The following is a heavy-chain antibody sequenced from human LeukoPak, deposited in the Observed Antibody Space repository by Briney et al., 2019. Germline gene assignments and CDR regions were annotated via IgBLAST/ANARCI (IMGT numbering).Heavy chain of an antibody. D-gene: IGHD4-17*01. Sequence: GGSLRLSCAASGFTFSSYGMHWVRQAPGKGLEWVAVIWYDGSNKYYADSVKGQFTISRDNSKNTLYLQMNSLRAEDTAVYYCAREQDYGDFVDYWGQGTLVTVSS. J-gene: IGHJ4*02. CDR1: GFTFSSYG. CDR2: IWYDGSNK. V-gene: IGHV3-33*01. CDR3: AREQDYGDFVDY.